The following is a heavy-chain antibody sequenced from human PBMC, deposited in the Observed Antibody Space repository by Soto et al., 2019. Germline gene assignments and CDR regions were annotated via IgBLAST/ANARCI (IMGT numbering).Heavy chain of an antibody. CDR1: GFTFSDYY. CDR2: ISSDSATI. V-gene: IGHV3-11*04. J-gene: IGHJ4*02. Sequence: PGGSLRLSCAASGFTFSDYYMSWIRQAPGKGLEWISYISSDSATIYYADSVKGRFTISRDNSKNTLYLQMNSLRAEDTAVYYCARESTSMARGYFNYWGQGXLATVSS. D-gene: IGHD5-18*01. CDR3: ARESTSMARGYFNY.